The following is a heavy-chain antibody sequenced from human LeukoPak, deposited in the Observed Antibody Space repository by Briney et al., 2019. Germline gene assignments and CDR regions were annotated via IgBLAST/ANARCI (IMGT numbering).Heavy chain of an antibody. Sequence: SETLSLTCTVSGGSISSSSYYWGWIRQPPGRGLEWIGSTYYSGSTYYNPSLKSRVTISVDTSKNQFSLKLSSVTAADTAVYYCARQPTFTMIVVVIRGGLDYWGQGTLVTVSS. D-gene: IGHD3-22*01. CDR2: TYYSGST. J-gene: IGHJ4*02. CDR3: ARQPTFTMIVVVIRGGLDY. V-gene: IGHV4-39*01. CDR1: GGSISSSSYY.